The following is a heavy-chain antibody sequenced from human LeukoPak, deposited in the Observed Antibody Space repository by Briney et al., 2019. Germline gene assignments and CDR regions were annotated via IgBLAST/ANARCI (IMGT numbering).Heavy chain of an antibody. J-gene: IGHJ4*02. CDR3: ARRVFGGDCYYDF. CDR1: GFTFSDHY. D-gene: IGHD2-21*02. Sequence: GGPLRLSCVVSGFTFSDHYMDWVRQVPGKGLEWVGRSLNKANSYTTDYAASVKGRFTISRDDSKNSLYLQMSSLNTEDTAVYYCARRVFGGDCYYDFWGQGALVTVSS. CDR2: SLNKANSYTT. V-gene: IGHV3-72*01.